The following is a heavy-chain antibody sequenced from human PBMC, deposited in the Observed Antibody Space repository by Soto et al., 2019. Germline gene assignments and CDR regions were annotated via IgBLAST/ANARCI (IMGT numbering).Heavy chain of an antibody. J-gene: IGHJ4*02. CDR3: ASDVTGPDYFDY. D-gene: IGHD7-27*01. Sequence: EVKLVESGGGLLQPGGSLRLSCAASGFTVSRNYMHWVRQAPGQGLEWVSIIDSDGSTYYADSVKGRFTVSRDNSKNTLYLQMNSLGAEDTAVYYCASDVTGPDYFDYWGQGTLVTFSS. V-gene: IGHV3-53*01. CDR1: GFTVSRNY. CDR2: IDSDGST.